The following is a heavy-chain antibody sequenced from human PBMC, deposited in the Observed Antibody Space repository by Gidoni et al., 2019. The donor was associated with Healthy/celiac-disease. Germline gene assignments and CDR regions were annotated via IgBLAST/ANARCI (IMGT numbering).Heavy chain of an antibody. J-gene: IGHJ4*02. D-gene: IGHD3-16*02. Sequence: QVQLQQWGAGLLKPSETLSLTCAVYGGSFSGYYWSWIRQPPGKGLEWLGEINHSGSTNYNPSLKSRVTISVDTSKNQFSLKLSSVTAADTAVYYCARGGDDYVWGSYPYWGQGTLVTVSS. CDR3: ARGGDDYVWGSYPY. V-gene: IGHV4-34*01. CDR1: GGSFSGYY. CDR2: INHSGST.